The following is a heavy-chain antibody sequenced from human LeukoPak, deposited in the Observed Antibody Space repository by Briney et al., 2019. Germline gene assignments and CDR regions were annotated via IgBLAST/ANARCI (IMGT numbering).Heavy chain of an antibody. CDR3: GREFCNSVSCFHPDY. D-gene: IGHD2/OR15-2a*01. CDR2: ISGRNANT. V-gene: IGHV1-18*01. J-gene: IGHJ4*02. Sequence: ASVNVSCKASGYTFNNFGISWVRQAPGQGLEWMGWISGRNANTKCAQKFQGRVTMTTDTSMSTAYMELRSLRSDDTAVYYCGREFCNSVSCFHPDYWGQGTLVTVSS. CDR1: GYTFNNFG.